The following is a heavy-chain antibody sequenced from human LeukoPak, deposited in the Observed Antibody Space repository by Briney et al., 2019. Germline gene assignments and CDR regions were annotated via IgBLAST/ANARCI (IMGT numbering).Heavy chain of an antibody. CDR2: IYSSGST. CDR3: ARGSRVTSWIQLWRLPWFDP. J-gene: IGHJ5*02. V-gene: IGHV4-59*12. Sequence: PSETLSLTCTVSGGSISSYYWSWIRQPPGKGLEWIGYIYSSGSTNYNPSLKSRVTISVDTSKNQFSLKLSSVTAADTAVYYCARGSRVTSWIQLWRLPWFDPWGQGTLVTVSS. CDR1: GGSISSYY. D-gene: IGHD5-18*01.